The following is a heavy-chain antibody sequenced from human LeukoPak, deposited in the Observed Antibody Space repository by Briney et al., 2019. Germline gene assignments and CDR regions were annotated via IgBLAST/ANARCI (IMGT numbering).Heavy chain of an antibody. D-gene: IGHD2-2*01. CDR2: INPSGGST. CDR1: GYTFTSYY. Sequence: GASVKVSCKASGYTFTSYYMHWVRQAPGQGLEWMGIINPSGGSTSYAQKFQGRVTMTRDMSTSTVYMELSSLRSEDTAVYYCARERCSSTSRYSSSPEFDYWGQGTLVTVSS. J-gene: IGHJ4*02. V-gene: IGHV1-46*01. CDR3: ARERCSSTSRYSSSPEFDY.